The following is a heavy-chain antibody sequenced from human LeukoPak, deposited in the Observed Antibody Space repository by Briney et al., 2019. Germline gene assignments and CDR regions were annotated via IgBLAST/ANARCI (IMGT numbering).Heavy chain of an antibody. D-gene: IGHD4-17*01. V-gene: IGHV4-61*02. CDR3: AREKEDYGDYEAFDY. J-gene: IGHJ4*02. Sequence: SETLSLTCTVSGGSISSGGYYWSWIRQPAGKGLEWIGRIYTSGSTNYNPSLKSRVTMSVDTSKNQFSLKLSSVTAADTAVYYCAREKEDYGDYEAFDYWGQGTLVTVSS. CDR2: IYTSGST. CDR1: GGSISSGGYY.